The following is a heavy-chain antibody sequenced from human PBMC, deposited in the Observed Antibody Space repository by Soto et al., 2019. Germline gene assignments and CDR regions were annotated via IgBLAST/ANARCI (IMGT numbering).Heavy chain of an antibody. J-gene: IGHJ6*02. D-gene: IGHD3-10*01. Sequence: SETLSLTCAVYGGSFSGYYWSWIRQPPGKGLEWIGEINHSGSTNYNPSLKSRVTISVDTSKNQFSLKLSSVTAADTAVYYCARGGVGTMVRGVINYGMDVWGLGTTVTVSS. CDR1: GGSFSGYY. CDR3: ARGGVGTMVRGVINYGMDV. V-gene: IGHV4-34*01. CDR2: INHSGST.